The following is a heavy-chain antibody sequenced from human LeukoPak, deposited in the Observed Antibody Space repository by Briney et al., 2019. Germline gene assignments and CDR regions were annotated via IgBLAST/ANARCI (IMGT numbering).Heavy chain of an antibody. Sequence: GGSLRLSCAASGFTFGSYAMSWVRQAPGKGLEWVSLISGSGGRTNHADSVRGRFTISRDNSKDTLYLQMNSLRVEDTAVYYCAKDRSHFYSTGWYAFDYWGQGTLVTVSS. CDR1: GFTFGSYA. CDR3: AKDRSHFYSTGWYAFDY. V-gene: IGHV3-23*01. J-gene: IGHJ4*02. CDR2: ISGSGGRT. D-gene: IGHD6-19*01.